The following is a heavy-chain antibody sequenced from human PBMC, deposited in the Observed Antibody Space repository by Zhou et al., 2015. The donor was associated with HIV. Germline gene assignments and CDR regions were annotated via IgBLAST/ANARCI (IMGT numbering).Heavy chain of an antibody. CDR1: GGTFSGSD. V-gene: IGHV1-69*15. J-gene: IGHJ4*02. Sequence: LVQSGTEVRKPGSSVKVSCRATGGTFSGSDISWVRQAPGQGLEWMGSITPMFETKTYAEKFRARLTITVDQSTSAAYMELGGLTSEDTAIYYCTRGRWEVPDAYWGQGSLVTVSP. CDR3: TRGRWEVPDAY. D-gene: IGHD1-26*01. CDR2: ITPMFETK.